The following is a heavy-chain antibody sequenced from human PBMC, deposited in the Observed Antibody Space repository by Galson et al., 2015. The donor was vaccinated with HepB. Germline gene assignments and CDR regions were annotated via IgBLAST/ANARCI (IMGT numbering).Heavy chain of an antibody. D-gene: IGHD5-18*01. V-gene: IGHV3-15*01. CDR2: IKSKTDGGTT. J-gene: IGHJ6*02. Sequence: SLRLSCAASGFTFSNAWMSWVRQAPGKGLEWVGRIKSKTDGGTTDYAAPVKGRFTISRDDSKNTLYLQMNSLKTEDTVVYYCTTLIQLWLGWYGMDVWGQGTTVTVSS. CDR1: GFTFSNAW. CDR3: TTLIQLWLGWYGMDV.